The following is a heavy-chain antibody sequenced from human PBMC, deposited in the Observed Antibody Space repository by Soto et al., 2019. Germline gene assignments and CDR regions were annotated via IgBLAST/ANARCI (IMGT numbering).Heavy chain of an antibody. V-gene: IGHV3-48*03. CDR1: GFTFSSYE. CDR3: ARGPYDSGGYYYRFYGMDV. CDR2: ISSSGSTI. J-gene: IGHJ6*02. Sequence: GGSLRLSCAASGFTFSSYEMNWVRQAPGKGLEWVSYISSSGSTIYYADSVKGRFTISRDNAKNSLYLQMNSLRAEDTAVYYCARGPYDSGGYYYRFYGMDVWGQGTTVTVSS. D-gene: IGHD3-22*01.